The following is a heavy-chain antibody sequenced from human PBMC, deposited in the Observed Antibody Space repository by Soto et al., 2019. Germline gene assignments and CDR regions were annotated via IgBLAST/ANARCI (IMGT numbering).Heavy chain of an antibody. V-gene: IGHV3-23*01. D-gene: IGHD4-17*01. CDR1: GFTFSTYA. CDR3: VHPRGYGVFDAYDI. CDR2: LTPSGGET. Sequence: EAQLLESGGGLVQPGGSLRLSCVASGFTFSTYAMSWVRQAPGKGLEWVSALTPSGGETFYADSVKGRFTISRDNSMNALYLQMNSLRIEDTAVYYCVHPRGYGVFDAYDIWSQGTMVTVSS. J-gene: IGHJ3*02.